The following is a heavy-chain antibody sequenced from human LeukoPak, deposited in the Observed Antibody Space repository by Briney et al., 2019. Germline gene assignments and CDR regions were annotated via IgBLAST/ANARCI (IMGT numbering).Heavy chain of an antibody. CDR3: ARAGSLDHYDSSGYYSFDY. V-gene: IGHV4-38-2*02. CDR1: GYSLSSGYY. D-gene: IGHD3-22*01. CDR2: IHHSGST. J-gene: IGHJ4*02. Sequence: SETLSLTCTVSGYSLSSGYYWGWIRQPPGRGLEWIGSIHHSGSTYYNPSLKSRVTISVDTSKNQSYLKLSSVTAADTAVYYCARAGSLDHYDSSGYYSFDYWGQGTLVTVSS.